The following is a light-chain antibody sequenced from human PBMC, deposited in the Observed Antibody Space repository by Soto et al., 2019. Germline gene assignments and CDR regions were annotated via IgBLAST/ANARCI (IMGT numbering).Light chain of an antibody. CDR3: QHYNSYSEA. Sequence: DIQMTQSPSTLSGSVGDRVTITCRASQTISSWLAWYQQKPGKAPKRLIYKASTLKSGVPSRFSGSGSGAEFTLTISSLQPDDFATYYCQHYNSYSEAFGQGTKVHIK. V-gene: IGKV1-5*03. CDR1: QTISSW. CDR2: KAS. J-gene: IGKJ1*01.